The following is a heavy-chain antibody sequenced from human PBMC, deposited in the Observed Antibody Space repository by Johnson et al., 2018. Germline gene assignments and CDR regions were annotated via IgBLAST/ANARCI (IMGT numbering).Heavy chain of an antibody. CDR1: GFTFDDYA. J-gene: IGHJ3*02. Sequence: VQLVETGGGLVQPGRSLRLSCAASGFTFDDYAMHWVRQAPGKGLEWVSGISWNSGSIGYADSVKGRFTISRDNAKNSLYLQMNSLRAEDTALYYCSKDFVSSGERTAVDIWGQATMGTVCS. D-gene: IGHD6-19*01. V-gene: IGHV3-9*01. CDR3: SKDFVSSGERTAVDI. CDR2: ISWNSGSI.